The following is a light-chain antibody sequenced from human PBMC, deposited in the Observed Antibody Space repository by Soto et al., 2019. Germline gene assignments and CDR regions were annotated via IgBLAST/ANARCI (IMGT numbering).Light chain of an antibody. CDR1: SSTIAALYD. CDR2: DNN. Sequence: QSVLTQPPSVSGAPGQRVTISCTGSSSTIAALYDVNWYQQLPGTAPKLLIYDNNNRPSGVPDRFSGSKSGTSASLAITGLQAEDEADYYCQSYDNSLSGHVVFGGGTKLTVL. CDR3: QSYDNSLSGHVV. V-gene: IGLV1-40*01. J-gene: IGLJ2*01.